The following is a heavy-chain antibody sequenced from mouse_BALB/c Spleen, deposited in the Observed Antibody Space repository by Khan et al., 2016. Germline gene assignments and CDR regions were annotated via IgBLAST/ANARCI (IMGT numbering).Heavy chain of an antibody. CDR2: INPYNDGS. V-gene: IGHV1S136*01. J-gene: IGHJ1*01. CDR1: GYTFTSYI. CDR3: AIKNYYVSSFYWYFDV. D-gene: IGHD1-1*01. Sequence: VRLQQSGPELVKPGASVKMSCKASGYTFTSYIIHWVKQKPGQGLEWIGYINPYNDGSKYNEKFKGKATLTSDKSSSTAYMELSSLTSEDSAVYYCAIKNYYVSSFYWYFDVWGAGTTVTVSS.